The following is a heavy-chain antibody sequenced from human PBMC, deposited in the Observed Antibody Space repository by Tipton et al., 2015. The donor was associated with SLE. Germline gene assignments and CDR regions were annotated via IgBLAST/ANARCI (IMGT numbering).Heavy chain of an antibody. D-gene: IGHD5-24*01. J-gene: IGHJ5*02. Sequence: LRLSCTVSGGSINNSSYYWAWIRQPPGKGLEWVGNLYYRGSTYYNPSLKSRVTISADRSKNHFSLRLTSVTAADTAIYYCARSFEMGSIHTWGQGTLVTVSS. CDR1: GGSINNSSYY. CDR3: ARSFEMGSIHT. CDR2: LYYRGST. V-gene: IGHV4-39*02.